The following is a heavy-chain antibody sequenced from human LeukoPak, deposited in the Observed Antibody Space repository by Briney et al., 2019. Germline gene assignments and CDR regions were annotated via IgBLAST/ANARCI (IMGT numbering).Heavy chain of an antibody. D-gene: IGHD3-3*01. CDR3: ARDACGEREWSFSFFDY. CDR2: SRNKAKVYTT. CDR1: GFTLSDHF. Sequence: GGSLRLSCVVPGFTLSDHFIDWVRLAPGKGLEWVSRSRNKAKVYTTQYTASVRGRFTISRDDSKNSLYLEMDSLETEDTAVYYCARDACGEREWSFSFFDYWGQGTLVGVSS. V-gene: IGHV3-72*01. J-gene: IGHJ4*02.